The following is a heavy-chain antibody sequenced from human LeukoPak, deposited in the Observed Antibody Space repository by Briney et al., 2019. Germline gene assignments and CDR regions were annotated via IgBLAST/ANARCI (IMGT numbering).Heavy chain of an antibody. CDR3: ARHGERGSYLYYFDY. J-gene: IGHJ4*02. D-gene: IGHD1-26*01. CDR1: DASISTYY. V-gene: IGHV4-59*08. Sequence: SETLSLTCTVSDASISTYYWSWIRQPPGKGLEWIGYIYYSGITNYNPSLESRVTISVDTSTNQFSLKLSSVSVSAMAVYLCARHGERGSYLYYFDYWGQGTLVTVSS. CDR2: IYYSGIT.